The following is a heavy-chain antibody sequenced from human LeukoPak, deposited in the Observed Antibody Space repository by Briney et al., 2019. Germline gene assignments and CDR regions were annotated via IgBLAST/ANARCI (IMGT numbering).Heavy chain of an antibody. Sequence: SETLSLTCTVSGGSISTSSYYWGWIRQPPGKGLEWIGSISYSGSTYYNPSLKSRVTISVDTSRKQFSLKLTSVTAADTAVYYWGRGYCSSTPSPPGDNGFDPWGKGTLVTVSS. CDR3: GRGYCSSTPSPPGDNGFDP. D-gene: IGHD2-2*01. CDR1: GGSISTSSYY. J-gene: IGHJ5*02. V-gene: IGHV4-39*01. CDR2: ISYSGST.